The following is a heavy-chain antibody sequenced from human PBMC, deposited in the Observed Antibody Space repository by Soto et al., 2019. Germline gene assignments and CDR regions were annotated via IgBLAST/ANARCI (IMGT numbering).Heavy chain of an antibody. V-gene: IGHV1-24*01. J-gene: IGHJ3*02. Sequence: ASVKVSCKVSGYTLTELSMHWVRQAPGKGLEWMGGFDPEDGETIYAQKFQGRVTMTEDTSTDTAYMELSSLRSEDTAVYYCATAITMIVVVNPNDAFDIWGQGTMVTVSS. D-gene: IGHD3-22*01. CDR1: GYTLTELS. CDR2: FDPEDGET. CDR3: ATAITMIVVVNPNDAFDI.